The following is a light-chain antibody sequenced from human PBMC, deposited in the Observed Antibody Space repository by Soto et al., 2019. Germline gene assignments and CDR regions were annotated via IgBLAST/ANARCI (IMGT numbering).Light chain of an antibody. V-gene: IGKV1-5*01. Sequence: DIQMTQSPSTLSGSVVDRVTITGRASQTISKWLAWYQQKPGQAPKLLIYDASTLESGVPSRFSGSGSGTDFSLTISSLQPVDFATYYCQQYTGYSQWTFGPGTKVDIK. CDR2: DAS. J-gene: IGKJ1*01. CDR3: QQYTGYSQWT. CDR1: QTISKW.